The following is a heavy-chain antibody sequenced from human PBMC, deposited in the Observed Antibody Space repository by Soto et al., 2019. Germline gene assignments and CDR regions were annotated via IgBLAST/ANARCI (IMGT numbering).Heavy chain of an antibody. CDR3: ATGTVGWDMDV. CDR2: ISGSGGST. Sequence: EVQLLESGGGLVQPGGSLRLSCAASGFTFSSYAMNWVRQAPGKGLEWVAVISGSGGSTYYADSVKGRFTISRDNSKNTLYLQMNSLRAEDTAVYYCATGTVGWDMDVWGRGTLVAVSS. V-gene: IGHV3-23*01. J-gene: IGHJ2*01. CDR1: GFTFSSYA. D-gene: IGHD4-17*01.